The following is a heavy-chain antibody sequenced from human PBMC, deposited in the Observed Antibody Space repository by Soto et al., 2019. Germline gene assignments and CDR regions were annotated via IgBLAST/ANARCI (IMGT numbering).Heavy chain of an antibody. J-gene: IGHJ3*02. CDR3: ARDPEYYDYIWGSYPDAFDI. CDR1: GFTFSSYS. Sequence: GGSLRLSCAASGFTFSSYSMNWVRQAPGKGLEWVSYISSSSSTIYYADSVKGRFTISRDNAKNSLYLQMNSLRAEDTAVYYCARDPEYYDYIWGSYPDAFDIWGQGTMVTVSS. V-gene: IGHV3-48*01. CDR2: ISSSSSTI. D-gene: IGHD3-16*01.